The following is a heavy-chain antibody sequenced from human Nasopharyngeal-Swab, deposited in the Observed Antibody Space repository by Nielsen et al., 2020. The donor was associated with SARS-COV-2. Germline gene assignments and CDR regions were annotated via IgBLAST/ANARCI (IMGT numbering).Heavy chain of an antibody. CDR2: MNPHNGDT. V-gene: IGHV1-2*02. Sequence: ASVKVSCKPSGYTFTDYYMHWVRQAPGQGLEWMGWMNPHNGDTNYEQKFQGRVTMTRDTSINTAYMELRRLRSDDTAVYYCARDDYGDYGYFGHWGQGTLVTVSS. D-gene: IGHD4-17*01. CDR3: ARDDYGDYGYFGH. J-gene: IGHJ4*02. CDR1: GYTFTDYY.